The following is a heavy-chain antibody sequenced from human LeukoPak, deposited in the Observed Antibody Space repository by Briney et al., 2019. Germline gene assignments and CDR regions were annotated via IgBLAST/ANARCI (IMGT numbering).Heavy chain of an antibody. CDR3: ARCSGYCSSTSCYVSPGHFDY. CDR2: IYPGDSDT. D-gene: IGHD2-2*01. J-gene: IGHJ4*02. CDR1: GYSFTSYW. V-gene: IGHV5-51*01. Sequence: GESLKISCKGSGYSFTSYWIDWVRQMPGKGLEWMGIIYPGDSDTRYSPSFQGQVTISADKSISTAYLQWSSLKASDTAMYYCARCSGYCSSTSCYVSPGHFDYWGQGTLVTVSS.